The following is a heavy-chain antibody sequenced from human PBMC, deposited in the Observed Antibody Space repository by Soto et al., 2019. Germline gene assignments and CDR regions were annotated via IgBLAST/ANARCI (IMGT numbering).Heavy chain of an antibody. V-gene: IGHV5-51*01. CDR3: ACSQTLYVNWFDP. D-gene: IGHD3-16*01. CDR1: GYSFTSYW. Sequence: GESLNISCKGSGYSFTSYWIGWVRQMPGKGLEWMGIIYPGDSDTRYSPSFQGQVTISADKSISTAYLQWSSLKASDTAMYYCACSQTLYVNWFDPWGQGTLVTVSS. J-gene: IGHJ5*02. CDR2: IYPGDSDT.